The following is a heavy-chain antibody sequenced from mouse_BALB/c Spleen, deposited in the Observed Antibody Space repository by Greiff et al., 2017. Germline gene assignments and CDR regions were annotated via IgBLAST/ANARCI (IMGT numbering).Heavy chain of an antibody. CDR2: IWAGGST. CDR1: GFSLTSYG. Sequence: QVQLQQSGPGLVAPSQSLSITCTVSGFSLTSYGVHWVRQPPGKGLEWLGVIWAGGSTNYNSALMSRLSISKDNSKSQVFLKMNSLQTDDTAMYYCARSYYDYDTTYAMDYWGQGTSVTVSS. CDR3: ARSYYDYDTTYAMDY. V-gene: IGHV2-9*02. D-gene: IGHD2-4*01. J-gene: IGHJ4*01.